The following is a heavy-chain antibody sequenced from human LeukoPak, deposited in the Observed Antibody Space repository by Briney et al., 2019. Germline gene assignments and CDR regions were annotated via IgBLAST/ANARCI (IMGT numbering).Heavy chain of an antibody. J-gene: IGHJ4*02. CDR2: ISSSSSTM. CDR1: GFTFSSYS. V-gene: IGHV3-48*04. CDR3: ARDLLGEPGNFDY. D-gene: IGHD3-16*01. Sequence: PGGSLRLSCAASGFTFSSYSMNWVRQAPGKGLEWVSYISSSSSTMYYADSVKGRFTISRDNAKNSLYLQMNSLRAEDTAVYYCARDLLGEPGNFDYWGQGTLVTVSS.